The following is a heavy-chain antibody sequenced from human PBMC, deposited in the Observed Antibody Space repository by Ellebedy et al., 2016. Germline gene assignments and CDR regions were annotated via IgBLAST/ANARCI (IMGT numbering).Heavy chain of an antibody. CDR2: ISYDGSNK. CDR3: AKDHAADYDSSGYWNY. Sequence: GGSLRLXXAASGFTFSSYGMHWVRQAPGKGLEWVAVISYDGSNKYYADSVKGRFTISRDNSKNTLYLQMNSLRAEDTAVYYCAKDHAADYDSSGYWNYWGQGTLVTVSS. D-gene: IGHD3-22*01. CDR1: GFTFSSYG. V-gene: IGHV3-30*18. J-gene: IGHJ4*02.